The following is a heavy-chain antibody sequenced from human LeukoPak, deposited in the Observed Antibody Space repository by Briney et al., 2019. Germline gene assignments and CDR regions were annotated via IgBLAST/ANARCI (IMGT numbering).Heavy chain of an antibody. J-gene: IGHJ4*02. Sequence: ASVKVSCKASGYTFTSYGISWVRQAPGQGLEWMGWVSAYADDTNYVQKFRGRITMTTDTSTSTAYMELRSLRSDDTAVYYCARDCIGCLGFDYWGQGTLVTVS. CDR3: ARDCIGCLGFDY. D-gene: IGHD1-26*01. CDR1: GYTFTSYG. V-gene: IGHV1-18*01. CDR2: VSAYADDT.